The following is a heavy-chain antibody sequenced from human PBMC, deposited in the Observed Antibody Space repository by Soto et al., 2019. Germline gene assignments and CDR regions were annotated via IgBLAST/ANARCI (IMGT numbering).Heavy chain of an antibody. J-gene: IGHJ6*02. CDR1: GGTFSSYA. CDR3: ARGRGRDAILTGYYTGYYYGMDV. Sequence: QVQLVQSGAEVKKPGSSVKVSCKASGGTFSSYAISWVRQAPGQGLEWMGGIIPIFGTATYAQKFQGRVTITADESTSTDSMELSSLRSEDTAVYYCARGRGRDAILTGYYTGYYYGMDVWGQGTAVTVSS. D-gene: IGHD3-9*01. CDR2: IIPIFGTA. V-gene: IGHV1-69*01.